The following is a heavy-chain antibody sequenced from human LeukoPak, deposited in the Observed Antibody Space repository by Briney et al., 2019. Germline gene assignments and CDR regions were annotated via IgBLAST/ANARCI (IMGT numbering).Heavy chain of an antibody. Sequence: SETLSLTCTGSGGSISRYYWSWIRQPPGKGLEWIGYIYYSGSTNYNPSFKSRTTISVDTSKNQFSLKRSSVPAADTAVDFCAIQFLVGSTFHAFDLWGQGTRVTVSS. CDR2: IYYSGST. V-gene: IGHV4-59*01. J-gene: IGHJ3*01. CDR1: GGSISRYY. CDR3: AIQFLVGSTFHAFDL. D-gene: IGHD1-26*01.